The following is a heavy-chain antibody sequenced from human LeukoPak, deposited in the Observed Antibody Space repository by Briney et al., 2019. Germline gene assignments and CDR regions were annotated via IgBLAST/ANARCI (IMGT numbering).Heavy chain of an antibody. Sequence: ASVTVSCKSSGYTFTGSYMHWVRQAPGQELEWMGWINPNSGGTNYAQKFQGRVTMTRDTSISTTYMELSRLRSDDTAVYYCARDLRIAARPSWFDPWGQGTLVTVSS. CDR3: ARDLRIAARPSWFDP. CDR2: INPNSGGT. D-gene: IGHD6-6*01. CDR1: GYTFTGSY. J-gene: IGHJ5*02. V-gene: IGHV1-2*02.